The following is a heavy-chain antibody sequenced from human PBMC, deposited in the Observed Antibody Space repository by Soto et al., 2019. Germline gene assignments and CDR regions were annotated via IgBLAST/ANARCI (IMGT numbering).Heavy chain of an antibody. CDR1: GFTFSRCS. V-gene: IGHV3-48*01. J-gene: IGHJ4*02. CDR2: IGSSGSVI. D-gene: IGHD3-10*01. CDR3: VKDVYCDSGNYFHYFDY. Sequence: PGGSLRLSCAVSGFTFSRCSMNWVRQAPGEGLEWVSYIGSSGSVIHYADSVKGRFTVSRDNAKNSLYLQMNSLRAEDTAVYYCVKDVYCDSGNYFHYFDYWGQGTLVTVS.